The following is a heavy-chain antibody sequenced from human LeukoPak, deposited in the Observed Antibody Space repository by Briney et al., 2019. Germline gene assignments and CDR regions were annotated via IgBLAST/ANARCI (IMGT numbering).Heavy chain of an antibody. Sequence: GGSLRLSCAASGFTFRNYVIHWVRQAPGKGLEWVAVTSSDLNVKLYADSVKGRFTISRDNSRSTLYLQMNSLRPEDTAIYYCAREGYYGSGSPPSLYFDYWGRGTLVTVSS. V-gene: IGHV3-30-3*01. CDR3: AREGYYGSGSPPSLYFDY. CDR1: GFTFRNYV. D-gene: IGHD3-10*01. CDR2: TSSDLNVK. J-gene: IGHJ4*02.